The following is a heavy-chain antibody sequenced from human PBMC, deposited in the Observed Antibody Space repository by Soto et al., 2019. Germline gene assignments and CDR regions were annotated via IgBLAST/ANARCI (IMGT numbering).Heavy chain of an antibody. CDR1: GFTFTSSA. CDR2: IVVGSGNT. J-gene: IGHJ4*02. D-gene: IGHD2-15*01. V-gene: IGHV1-58*01. Sequence: ASVKVSCKASGFTFTSSAVQWVRQARGQRLEWIGWIVVGSGNTNYAQKFQERVTITRDMSTSTAYMELSSLRSEDTAVYYCAAGEFYRYGGNPHSDYWGQGTLVTVSS. CDR3: AAGEFYRYGGNPHSDY.